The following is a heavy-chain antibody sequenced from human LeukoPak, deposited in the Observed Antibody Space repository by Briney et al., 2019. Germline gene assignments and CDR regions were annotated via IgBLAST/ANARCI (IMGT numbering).Heavy chain of an antibody. CDR3: ASSSSSWAYYYGMDV. CDR2: INHSGST. J-gene: IGHJ6*02. CDR1: GGSFSGYY. Sequence: PSETLSLTCAVYGGSFSGYYWSWIRQPPGKGLEWTGEINHSGSTNYNPSLKSRVTMSVDTSKNQFSLKLSSVTATDTAVYYCASSSSSWAYYYGMDVWGQGTTVTVSS. V-gene: IGHV4-34*01. D-gene: IGHD6-13*01.